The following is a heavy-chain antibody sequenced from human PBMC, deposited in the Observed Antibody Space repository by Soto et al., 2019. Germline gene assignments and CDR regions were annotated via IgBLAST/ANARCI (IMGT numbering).Heavy chain of an antibody. D-gene: IGHD4-17*01. CDR2: IIPIFGTA. V-gene: IGHV1-69*01. Sequence: QVQLVQSGAEVKKPGSSVKVSCKASGGTFSSYAISWVRQAPGQGLEWMGGIIPIFGTANYAQKFQGRVTITADESTSTAYMELSSLRSEDTAVYYCAGRDYGDYVYAFDIWGHGTMVTVSS. CDR1: GGTFSSYA. CDR3: AGRDYGDYVYAFDI. J-gene: IGHJ3*02.